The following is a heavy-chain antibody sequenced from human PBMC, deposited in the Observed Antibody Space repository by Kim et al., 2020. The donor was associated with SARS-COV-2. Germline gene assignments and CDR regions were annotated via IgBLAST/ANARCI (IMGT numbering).Heavy chain of an antibody. CDR1: GFTFSSYA. CDR3: ARGSYCSGGSCWKIEYFQH. D-gene: IGHD2-15*01. V-gene: IGHV3-30*04. CDR2: ISYDGSNK. J-gene: IGHJ1*01. Sequence: GGSLRISCAASGFTFSSYAMHWVRQAPGKGLEWVAVISYDGSNKYYADSVKGRFTISRDNSKNTLYLQMNSLRAEDTAVYYCARGSYCSGGSCWKIEYFQHWGQGTLVTVSS.